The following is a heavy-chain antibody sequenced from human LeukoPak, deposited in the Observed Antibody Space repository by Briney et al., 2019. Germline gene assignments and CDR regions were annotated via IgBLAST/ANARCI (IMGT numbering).Heavy chain of an antibody. Sequence: GGSLRLSCAASGFTFSSYGMHWVRQAPGKGLEWVAVIWYDGSNKYYADSVKGRFTISRDNSKNTLYLQMNSLRAEDTAVYYCARADYYDSSGSRPLGYWGQGTLVTVSS. V-gene: IGHV3-33*01. CDR2: IWYDGSNK. CDR3: ARADYYDSSGSRPLGY. D-gene: IGHD3-22*01. CDR1: GFTFSSYG. J-gene: IGHJ4*02.